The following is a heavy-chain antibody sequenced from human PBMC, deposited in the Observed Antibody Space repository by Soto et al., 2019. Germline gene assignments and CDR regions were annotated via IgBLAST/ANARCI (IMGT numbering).Heavy chain of an antibody. CDR3: ARGGQEDNYFDP. CDR2: IFHSGST. Sequence: QVQLQESGPGLVKPSQTLSLTCTVSGSSITSGGHYWGWIRQLPGKGLEWIADIFHSGSTSYNPALKSRLTISVDTSKNQFSLKLSSVTAADTAVYYCARGGQEDNYFDPWGQGTLVTVSS. J-gene: IGHJ5*02. CDR1: GSSITSGGHY. V-gene: IGHV4-31*03.